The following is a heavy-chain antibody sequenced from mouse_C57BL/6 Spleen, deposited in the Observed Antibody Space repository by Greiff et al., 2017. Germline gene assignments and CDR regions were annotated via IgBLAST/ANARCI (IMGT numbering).Heavy chain of an antibody. CDR1: GYCFTSYY. CDR2: IYPGSGNT. V-gene: IGHV1-66*01. J-gene: IGHJ1*03. CDR3: TRGDCSNPRYFDV. D-gene: IGHD2-5*01. Sequence: VQLRESGPELVKPGASVKISCKASGYCFTSYYINWVKQRPGQGLEWSGWIYPGSGNTKYNAKFKGKATLTADTSSTTAYMQLSSITSEDSAVNYCTRGDCSNPRYFDVWGTGTTGTVSS.